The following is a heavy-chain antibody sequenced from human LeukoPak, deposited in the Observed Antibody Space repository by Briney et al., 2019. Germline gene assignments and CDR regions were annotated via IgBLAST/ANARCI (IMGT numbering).Heavy chain of an antibody. D-gene: IGHD6-6*01. CDR3: ARSSYSSSSSV. V-gene: IGHV3-7*03. CDR1: GFPFRDYY. J-gene: IGHJ3*01. Sequence: GGSLRLSCAASGFPFRDYYMTWIRQAPGKGLEWVASINSDGSEGYYADVVKGRFTISRDNAKNSLYLQINSLRAEDTAVYYCARSSYSSSSSVWGQGTMVTVSS. CDR2: INSDGSEG.